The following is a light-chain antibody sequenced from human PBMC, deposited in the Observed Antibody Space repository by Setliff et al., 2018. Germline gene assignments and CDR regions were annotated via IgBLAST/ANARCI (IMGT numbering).Light chain of an antibody. J-gene: IGKJ3*01. CDR2: AAS. V-gene: IGKV3-15*01. Sequence: TLSVSPGERATLSCRASQSISNNLAWYQQRPGQAPRLLFHAASTRATGVPARFSGSGSGTEFTLTISSLQSEDSAVYYCQHYNNWPFTFGPGTKVDIK. CDR3: QHYNNWPFT. CDR1: QSISNN.